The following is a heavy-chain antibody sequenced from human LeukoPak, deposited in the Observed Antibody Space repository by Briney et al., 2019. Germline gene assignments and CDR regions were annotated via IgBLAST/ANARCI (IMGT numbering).Heavy chain of an antibody. CDR3: ARHSSSWYPDY. V-gene: IGHV4-59*08. J-gene: IGHJ4*02. CDR2: THYTGST. CDR1: GGPIRSYY. D-gene: IGHD6-13*01. Sequence: SETLSLTCTVSGGPIRSYYWSWIRQPPGKGLEWIGYTHYTGSTNYNPSLKSRVTISVDTSKNQFSLQLSSVTATDTAVYFCARHSSSWYPDYWGQGTLVTVSS.